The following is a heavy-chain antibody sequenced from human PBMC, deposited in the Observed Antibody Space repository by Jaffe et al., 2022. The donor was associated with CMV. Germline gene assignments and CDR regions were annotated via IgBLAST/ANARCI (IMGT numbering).Heavy chain of an antibody. CDR3: AREGGGAYYYYYGMDV. Sequence: EVQLVESGGGLVQPGGSLRLSCAASGFTFSNYWMHWVRQAPGKGLVWVSRINSDGSSTNYADSVKGRFTISRDNAKNTLYLQMNTLRAEDTAVYYCAREGGGAYYYYYGMDVWGQGTAVIVSS. D-gene: IGHD1-26*01. V-gene: IGHV3-74*01. CDR2: INSDGSST. J-gene: IGHJ6*02. CDR1: GFTFSNYW.